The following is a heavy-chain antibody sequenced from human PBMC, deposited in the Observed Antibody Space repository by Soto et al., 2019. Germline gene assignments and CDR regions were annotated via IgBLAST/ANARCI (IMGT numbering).Heavy chain of an antibody. D-gene: IGHD6-13*01. J-gene: IGHJ4*02. Sequence: ALRLSCAASGFTFSSYAMSWVRQAPGKGLEWVSAISGSGGSTYYADSVKGRFTISRDNSKNTLYLQMNSLRAEDTAVYYCAKDVLDSSSWPAFDYWGQGTLVTVSS. CDR2: ISGSGGST. CDR3: AKDVLDSSSWPAFDY. V-gene: IGHV3-23*01. CDR1: GFTFSSYA.